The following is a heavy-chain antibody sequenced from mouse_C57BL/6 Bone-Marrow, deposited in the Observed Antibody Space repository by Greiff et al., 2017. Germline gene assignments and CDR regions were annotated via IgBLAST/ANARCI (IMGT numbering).Heavy chain of an antibody. V-gene: IGHV10-3*01. Sequence: EAGGGLVQPKGSLKLTCAVPGFTFHTLAMHWVPLAPGKGLEWVSRIRSKSSKYATYYADSVKDRFTISRDDSQSMLYLQMNNLKTEDTAMYYSYSYWGQGTLVTVSA. CDR2: IRSKSSKYAT. CDR3: YSY. J-gene: IGHJ3*01. CDR1: GFTFHTLA.